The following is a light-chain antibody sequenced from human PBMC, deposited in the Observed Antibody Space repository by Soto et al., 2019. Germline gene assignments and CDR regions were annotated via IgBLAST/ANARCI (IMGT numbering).Light chain of an antibody. CDR3: QQYYSLPPT. J-gene: IGKJ1*01. V-gene: IGKV3-15*01. Sequence: EIVLTQSPGTLSLSPGERATLSCRASQSVSSNLAWYQQKPGQAPRLLIYGASTRATGIPARFSGSGSGTDFTLTISCLQSEDFATYYCQQYYSLPPTFGQGTKVDI. CDR1: QSVSSN. CDR2: GAS.